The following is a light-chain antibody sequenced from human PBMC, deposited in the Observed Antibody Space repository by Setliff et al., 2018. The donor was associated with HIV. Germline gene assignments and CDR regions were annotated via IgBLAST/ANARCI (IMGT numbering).Light chain of an antibody. V-gene: IGKV3-15*01. CDR3: QQYNNWRT. Sequence: EIVMTQSPATLSVSPGERATLSCRASQSVSSNLAWYQQKPGQAPRLLIYGATSRATNIPVRFCGSGSGTEFTLTISSLQSEDSAVYYCQQYNNWRTFGGGTKVDIK. CDR2: GAT. CDR1: QSVSSN. J-gene: IGKJ4*01.